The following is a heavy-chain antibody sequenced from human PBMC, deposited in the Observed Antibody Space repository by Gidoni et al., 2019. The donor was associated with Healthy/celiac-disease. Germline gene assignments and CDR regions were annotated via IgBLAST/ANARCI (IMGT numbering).Heavy chain of an antibody. CDR3: ARDPDAMGATYFDY. V-gene: IGHV3-33*01. D-gene: IGHD1-26*01. CDR2: IWYDGSNK. CDR1: GFTCSSYG. Sequence: QVQLAESGGGVVQPGRYLRRSGAAAGFTCSSYGLHWVRQAPGKGLEWVAVIWYDGSNKYYADSVKGRFTISRDNSKNTLYLQMNSLRAEDTAVYYCARDPDAMGATYFDYWGQGTLVTVSS. J-gene: IGHJ4*02.